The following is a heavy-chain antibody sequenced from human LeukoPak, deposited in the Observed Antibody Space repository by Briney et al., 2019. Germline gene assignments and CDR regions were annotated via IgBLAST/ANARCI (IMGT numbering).Heavy chain of an antibody. CDR2: IYHSGST. Sequence: SETLSLTCTVSGYSINNGYYWGWIRQPPGKGLEWIGNIYHSGSTYYNPSLKSRVTMSVDTSKNQFSLKLSSVTAADTAVYYCARDSSGWDGNYFDYWGQGTLVTVSS. V-gene: IGHV4-38-2*02. J-gene: IGHJ4*02. CDR3: ARDSSGWDGNYFDY. CDR1: GYSINNGYY. D-gene: IGHD6-19*01.